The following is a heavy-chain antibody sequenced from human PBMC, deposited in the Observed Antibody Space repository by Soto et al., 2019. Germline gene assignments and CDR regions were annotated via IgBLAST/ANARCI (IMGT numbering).Heavy chain of an antibody. D-gene: IGHD2-15*01. CDR1: GGSISNSNYY. Sequence: SETLSLTCNVSGGSISNSNYYWGWIRQPPGKGLEWIGSIYYTGNTYYNPSLKSRVTISVDTSKNQFSLTLDSVTAAAMAVSFCERHLIFLLLSNYSGQGSLVTVS. V-gene: IGHV4-39*01. J-gene: IGHJ4*02. CDR3: ERHLIFLLLSNY. CDR2: IYYTGNT.